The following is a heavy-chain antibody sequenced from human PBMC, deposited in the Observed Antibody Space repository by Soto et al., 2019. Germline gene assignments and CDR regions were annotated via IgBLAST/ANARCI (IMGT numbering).Heavy chain of an antibody. CDR2: ISGSGGST. Sequence: GGSLRLSCAASGFTFSSYAMSWVRQATGKGLEWVSAISGSGGSTYYADSVKGRFTISRDNSKNTLYLQMNSLRAEDTAVYYCAKDLRGYYYGSGSYYDYWGQGTLVTVSS. CDR1: GFTFSSYA. CDR3: AKDLRGYYYGSGSYYDY. D-gene: IGHD3-10*01. V-gene: IGHV3-23*01. J-gene: IGHJ4*02.